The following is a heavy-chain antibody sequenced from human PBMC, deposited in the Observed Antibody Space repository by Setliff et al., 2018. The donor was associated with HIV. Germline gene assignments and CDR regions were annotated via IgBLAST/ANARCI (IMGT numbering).Heavy chain of an antibody. CDR1: GGSISSYY. V-gene: IGHV4-4*07. CDR3: ARDSMYSSGWYGWYFDL. Sequence: PSETLSLTCTVSGGSISSYYWGWIRQPAGKGLEWIGRVYPTGSTNYNPSLKSRVTISVDTSKNQFSLNLNSVTAADTAVYYCARDSMYSSGWYGWYFDLWGRGTLVTVSS. CDR2: VYPTGST. D-gene: IGHD6-19*01. J-gene: IGHJ2*01.